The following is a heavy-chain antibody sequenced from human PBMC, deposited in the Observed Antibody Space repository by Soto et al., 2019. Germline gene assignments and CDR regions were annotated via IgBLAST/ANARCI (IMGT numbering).Heavy chain of an antibody. CDR2: ISSSSTYI. D-gene: IGHD2-2*01. CDR1: GFSFSTYV. J-gene: IGHJ4*02. Sequence: EVQLVESGGGLVKPGGSLRLSWAASGFSFSTYVMNWVRQAPGKGLDWVLSISSSSTYIYYAYSVKGRFTMSRDNPKNSLYLQMNPLTAEDTAVYYSARGGYCRSTHCTPPPFDYWGQGTLVTVSS. V-gene: IGHV3-21*01. CDR3: ARGGYCRSTHCTPPPFDY.